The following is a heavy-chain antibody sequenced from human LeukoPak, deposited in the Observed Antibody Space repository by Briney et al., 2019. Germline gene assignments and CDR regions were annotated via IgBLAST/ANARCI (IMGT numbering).Heavy chain of an antibody. CDR2: ISSSSSYI. V-gene: IGHV3-21*01. D-gene: IGHD6-19*01. CDR1: GFTFSSNW. Sequence: GGSLRLSCAASGFTFSSNWMHWVRQAPGKGLEWVSSISSSSSYIYYADSVKGRFTISRDNAKNSLYLQMNSLRAEDTAVYYCARDRSSPYGMDVWGQGTTVTVSS. CDR3: ARDRSSPYGMDV. J-gene: IGHJ6*02.